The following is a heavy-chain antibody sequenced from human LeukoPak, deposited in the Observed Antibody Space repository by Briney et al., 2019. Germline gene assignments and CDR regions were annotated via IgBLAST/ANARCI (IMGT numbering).Heavy chain of an antibody. CDR2: VYPGNSET. V-gene: IGHV5-51*01. CDR1: GYMFNMYY. J-gene: IGHJ6*02. Sequence: GESLNISCKGSGYMFNMYYIAWVRQMPGKGLQWMGIVYPGNSETTYSPSFQGQVTISADKSINTAYLQWTSLRASDTAIYYCARHVSRLDSMDFWGQGTTITVSS. D-gene: IGHD1-1*01. CDR3: ARHVSRLDSMDF.